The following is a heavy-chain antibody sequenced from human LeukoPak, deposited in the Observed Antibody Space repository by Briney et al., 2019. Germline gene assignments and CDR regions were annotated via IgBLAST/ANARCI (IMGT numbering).Heavy chain of an antibody. D-gene: IGHD2-21*02. CDR3: AKVHGDCSYYFDY. CDR1: GFTFSGYP. Sequence: GGSLRLSCAASGFTFSGYPIHWVRQAPGKGLEWVAVISPDATNKYYADSVKGRFTISRDNSRNTLYLQMNSLRAEDTAIYYCAKVHGDCSYYFDYWGQGTLVTVSS. J-gene: IGHJ4*02. V-gene: IGHV3-30*04. CDR2: ISPDATNK.